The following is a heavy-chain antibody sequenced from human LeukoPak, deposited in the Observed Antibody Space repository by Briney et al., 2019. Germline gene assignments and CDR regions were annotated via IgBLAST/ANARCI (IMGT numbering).Heavy chain of an antibody. CDR1: GFTFSSYA. J-gene: IGHJ4*02. D-gene: IGHD3-22*01. CDR3: AKDDRYYYDSSGYYYDY. CDR2: ISGSGGST. V-gene: IGHV3-23*01. Sequence: GGSLRLSCAASGFTFSSYAMSWVRQAPGKGLEWVSAISGSGGSTYYADSVKGRFTISRDNSKNTLYLQMNSLRAEDTAVYYCAKDDRYYYDSSGYYYDYWGQGTPVTVSS.